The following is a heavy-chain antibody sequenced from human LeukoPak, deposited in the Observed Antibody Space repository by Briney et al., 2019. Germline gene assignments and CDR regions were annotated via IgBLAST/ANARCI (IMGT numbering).Heavy chain of an antibody. V-gene: IGHV3-30*04. Sequence: GGSLRLSCAASGFTFSSYAMHWVRQAPGKGLEWVAVISYDGSNKYYADSVKGRFTISRDNSKNTLYLQMNSLRAEDTAVYYCARGNGDNYLYYYYYGMDVWGQGTTVTVSS. J-gene: IGHJ6*02. CDR2: ISYDGSNK. CDR1: GFTFSSYA. CDR3: ARGNGDNYLYYYYYGMDV. D-gene: IGHD1/OR15-1a*01.